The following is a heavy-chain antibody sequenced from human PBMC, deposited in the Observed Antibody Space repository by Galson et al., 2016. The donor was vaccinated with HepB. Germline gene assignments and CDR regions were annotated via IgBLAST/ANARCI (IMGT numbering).Heavy chain of an antibody. V-gene: IGHV3-53*01. CDR3: ARGTFCSGDSCYSPAFDM. D-gene: IGHD2-15*01. CDR2: LYSGGST. J-gene: IGHJ3*02. Sequence: SLRLSCAASGFIVSSNDMSWVRQAPGKGLEWVSVLYSGGSTYYADSVKGRFTTSRDNSKNTLYLQMNSLRAEDTAVYYCARGTFCSGDSCYSPAFDMWGQGTMVTVSS. CDR1: GFIVSSND.